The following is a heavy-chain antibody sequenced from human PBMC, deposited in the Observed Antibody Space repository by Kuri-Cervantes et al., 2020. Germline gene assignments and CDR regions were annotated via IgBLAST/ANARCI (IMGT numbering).Heavy chain of an antibody. V-gene: IGHV4-31*11. CDR3: ARDAASMVRGVILYYYGMDV. Sequence: SETLSLTCAVSGGSISSGGYSWSWIRQPPGKGLERIGYIYYSGSTYYNPSLKSRVTISVDTSKNQFSLKLSSVTAADTAVYYCARDAASMVRGVILYYYGMDVWGQGTTVTVSS. J-gene: IGHJ6*02. D-gene: IGHD3-10*01. CDR2: IYYSGST. CDR1: GGSISSGGYS.